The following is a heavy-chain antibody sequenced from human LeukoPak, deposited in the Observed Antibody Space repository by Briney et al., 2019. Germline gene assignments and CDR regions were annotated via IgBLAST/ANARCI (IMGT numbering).Heavy chain of an antibody. J-gene: IGHJ6*03. V-gene: IGHV4-4*07. CDR2: IYTSGST. D-gene: IGHD6-13*01. Sequence: SETLSLTCTVSGGSISSYYWSWIRQPAGKGLEWIGRIYTSGSTNYNPSLKRRVTISVDTSKNQFSLKLSSVTAADTAVYYCARGVRGQQLVYYYYYYMDVWGKGTTVTVSS. CDR3: ARGVRGQQLVYYYYYYMDV. CDR1: GGSISSYY.